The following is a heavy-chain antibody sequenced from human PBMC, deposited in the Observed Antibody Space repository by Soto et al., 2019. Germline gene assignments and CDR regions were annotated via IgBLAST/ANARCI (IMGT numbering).Heavy chain of an antibody. CDR3: ARHDGATYTCRY. V-gene: IGHV3-23*01. CDR1: GFTFNAYS. D-gene: IGHD2-8*01. CDR2: ISTTGGST. Sequence: DVQLLESGGRLVQPGGSLRLSCAASGFTFNAYSLSWVRQAPGKGLESVSAISTTGGSTYYADSVKGRFTISRDNSQNTLSLQMNSLRAEDTAVYYCARHDGATYTCRYWGQGTLVTVSS. J-gene: IGHJ4*02.